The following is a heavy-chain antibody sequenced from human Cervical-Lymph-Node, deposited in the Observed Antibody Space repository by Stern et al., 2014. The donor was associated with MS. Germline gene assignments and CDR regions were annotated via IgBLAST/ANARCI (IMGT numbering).Heavy chain of an antibody. CDR3: ARRYVFGNYFDFDY. V-gene: IGHV1-46*01. CDR1: GYNFIDYS. CDR2: IDPRRGAA. J-gene: IGHJ4*02. D-gene: IGHD1-26*01. Sequence: VQLVESGAEVKKPGASVNVSCKPSGYNFIDYSIHWVRQAPGQGLEWMGIIDPRRGAATYARRFQDRLTMTRDTSTSTVHMELSGLTSDDTAVYFCARRYVFGNYFDFDYWGQGTLVTVSS.